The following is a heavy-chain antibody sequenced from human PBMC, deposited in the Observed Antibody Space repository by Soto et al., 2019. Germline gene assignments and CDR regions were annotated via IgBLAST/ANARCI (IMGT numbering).Heavy chain of an antibody. Sequence: QLQLQESGPGLVKPSETLSLTCTVSGGSISSSSYYWGWIRQPPGKGLEWIGSIYYSGSTYYNPSPXXQXTXXVDTSTNQFSLKLSSVPAADTAVYYCASRGPAVDSWGQGTLVTVSS. V-gene: IGHV4-39*01. CDR1: GGSISSSSYY. D-gene: IGHD3-10*01. CDR2: IYYSGST. J-gene: IGHJ4*02. CDR3: ASRGPAVDS.